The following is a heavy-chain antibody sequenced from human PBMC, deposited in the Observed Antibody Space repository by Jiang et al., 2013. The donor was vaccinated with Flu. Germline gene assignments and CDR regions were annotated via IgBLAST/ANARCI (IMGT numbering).Heavy chain of an antibody. Sequence: FSGFSLNTPGVAVGWIRQPPGKALEWLALIYWSDDDYYSPSLANRLTISKATSRKEVVLTMTNMDPVDTATYYCAHTRPSGPTAYYFDYWGPGTLVTVSS. CDR3: AHTRPSGPTAYYFDY. CDR1: GFSLNTPGVA. D-gene: IGHD3-16*01. V-gene: IGHV2-5*01. J-gene: IGHJ4*02. CDR2: IYWSDDD.